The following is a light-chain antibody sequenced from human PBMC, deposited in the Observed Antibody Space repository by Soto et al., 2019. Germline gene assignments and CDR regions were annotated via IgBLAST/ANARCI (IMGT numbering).Light chain of an antibody. J-gene: IGKJ2*01. CDR2: GAS. CDR1: QSVSSN. V-gene: IGKV3-15*01. CDR3: QQNHNLPPVFT. Sequence: EIVMTQSPATLSVSPGERATLSCRASQSVSSNLAWYQQKPGQAPRLLIYGASTRATGIPARFSGSGSGTEFTLTISSLQSEDFAVYYCQQNHNLPPVFTFGQGTKLEIK.